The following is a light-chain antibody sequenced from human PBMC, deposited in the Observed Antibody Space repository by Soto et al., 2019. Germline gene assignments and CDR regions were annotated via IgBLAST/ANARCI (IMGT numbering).Light chain of an antibody. J-gene: IGLJ1*01. V-gene: IGLV2-8*01. Sequence: QSALTQPPSASGSPGQSVTISCTGTSSDVGGYDYVSWYQQHPGKAPKLMIYEVTIRPSGVSDRFSGSKSGNTASLTVSGLQAEDEADYYSSSYTGVNPSDVCGTGTKETVL. CDR1: SSDVGGYDY. CDR2: EVT. CDR3: SSYTGVNPSDV.